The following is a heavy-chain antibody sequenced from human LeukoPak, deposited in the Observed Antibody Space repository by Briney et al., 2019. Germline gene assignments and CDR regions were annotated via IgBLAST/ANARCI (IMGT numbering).Heavy chain of an antibody. D-gene: IGHD3-3*01. Sequence: ASVKVSCKVSGYTLTELSMHWVRQAPGKGLEWMGGFDPEDGETIYAQKFQGRVTMTEDTSTDTAYMELSGLRSEDTAVYYCATRSITIFGVVIIGWFDPWGQGTLVTVSS. V-gene: IGHV1-24*01. CDR3: ATRSITIFGVVIIGWFDP. CDR1: GYTLTELS. J-gene: IGHJ5*02. CDR2: FDPEDGET.